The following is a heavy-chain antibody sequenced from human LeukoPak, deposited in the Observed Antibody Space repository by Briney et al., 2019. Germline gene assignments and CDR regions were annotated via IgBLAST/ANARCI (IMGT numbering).Heavy chain of an antibody. CDR3: ARTAQSGIAPFDY. CDR2: IYYRGTT. J-gene: IGHJ4*02. V-gene: IGHV4-39*01. D-gene: IGHD6-13*01. Sequence: GKGRXXCVSIYYRGTTYYNPSLKSRITISVETAKNKFCRKRRCVAAADTAVYYCARTAQSGIAPFDYWGQGTLVTVSS.